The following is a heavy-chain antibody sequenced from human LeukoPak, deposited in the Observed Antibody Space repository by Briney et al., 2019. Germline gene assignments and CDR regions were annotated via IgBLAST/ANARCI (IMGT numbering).Heavy chain of an antibody. CDR1: GITLSNYV. CDR3: AKRGVVIRVILVGFHKQAYYFDS. D-gene: IGHD3-10*01. CDR2: IIDSGGIT. V-gene: IGHV3-23*01. Sequence: PGGSLRLSCAVSGITLSNYVMSWVREAPGRGLEGVAGIIDSGGITNYADSVKGRFTISRDNAKNTLYLQTNSMRAEDTAVYFCAKRGVVIRVILVGFHKQAYYFDSWGQGALVTVSS. J-gene: IGHJ4*02.